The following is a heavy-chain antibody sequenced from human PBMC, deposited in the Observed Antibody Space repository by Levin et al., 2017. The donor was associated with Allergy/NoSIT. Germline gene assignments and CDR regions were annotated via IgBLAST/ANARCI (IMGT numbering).Heavy chain of an antibody. J-gene: IGHJ6*02. CDR1: FFPFPLSF. CDR3: TRDMDV. Sequence: LSFSSSFFPFPLSFLTWVRQAPGKGLEWVANIKEDGSDKYYVDSVKGRFTISRDNAKNSLYLQMNSLRPEDTAVYYCTRDMDVWGQGTTVTVSS. CDR2: IKEDGSDK. V-gene: IGHV3-7*01.